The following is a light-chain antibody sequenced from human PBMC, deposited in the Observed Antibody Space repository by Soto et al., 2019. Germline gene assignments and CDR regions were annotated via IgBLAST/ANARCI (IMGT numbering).Light chain of an antibody. J-gene: IGKJ4*01. CDR1: QTISMY. Sequence: DIQITQSPSSLSASVGDRVTIACRASQTISMYLNWYQQKPGKAPILLISAASHLETGVSSRFGGSGSGTDFTLTINSLQPEDYATYYCQQSFTAPPLTFGGGTKVDIK. V-gene: IGKV1-39*01. CDR3: QQSFTAPPLT. CDR2: AAS.